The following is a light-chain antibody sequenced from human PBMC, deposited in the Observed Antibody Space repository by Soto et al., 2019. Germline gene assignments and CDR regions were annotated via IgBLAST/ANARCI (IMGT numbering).Light chain of an antibody. J-gene: IGLJ2*01. CDR3: GTRDRISTFVV. CDR1: SSNIGDNS. V-gene: IGLV1-51*01. CDR2: DNH. Sequence: QSVLTQPPSMSAAPGQKVTISCSGSSSNIGDNSVSWYRQLPGTAPKVLIYDNHKRPSGVPDRFSGSKSGTSATLGITGLQTGDEADYYCGTRDRISTFVVFGGGTKLTVL.